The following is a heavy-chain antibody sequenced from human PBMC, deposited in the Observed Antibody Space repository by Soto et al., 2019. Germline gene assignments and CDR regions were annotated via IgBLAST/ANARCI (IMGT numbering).Heavy chain of an antibody. D-gene: IGHD3-22*01. CDR2: IYYSGST. CDR3: ARSYYYDSSGYPYYYYYYGMDV. V-gene: IGHV4-59*01. J-gene: IGHJ6*02. Sequence: PSETLSLTCTVSGGSISSYYWSWIRKPPGKGLEWIGYIYYSGSTNYNPSLKSRVTISVDTSKNQFSLKMSSVTAADTAVYYCARSYYYDSSGYPYYYYYYGMDVWGQGTTVTVSS. CDR1: GGSISSYY.